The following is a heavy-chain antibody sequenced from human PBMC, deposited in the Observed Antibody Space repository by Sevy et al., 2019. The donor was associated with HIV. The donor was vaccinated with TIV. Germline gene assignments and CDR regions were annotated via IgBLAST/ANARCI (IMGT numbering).Heavy chain of an antibody. CDR3: AREVGEYYDYVWGSYRSSHYFDY. CDR2: LSYDGSNK. Sequence: GGSLRLSCAASGFTFSSYAMHWVRRAPGKGLEWVAALSYDGSNKDYADSVKGRFTISRDNSKNTLYLQMNSLRAEDKAVYYCAREVGEYYDYVWGSYRSSHYFDYWGQGTLVTVSS. V-gene: IGHV3-30-3*01. J-gene: IGHJ4*02. CDR1: GFTFSSYA. D-gene: IGHD3-16*02.